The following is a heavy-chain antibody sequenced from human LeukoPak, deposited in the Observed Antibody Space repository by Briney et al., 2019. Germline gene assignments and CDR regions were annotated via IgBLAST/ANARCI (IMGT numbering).Heavy chain of an antibody. J-gene: IGHJ4*02. Sequence: ASVNVSCKASGYTFTSYGISWVRQAPGQGLEWMGWISAYNGNTNYAQKLQGRVTMTTDTSTSTAYMELRSLRSDDTAVYYCARDRLGVYYYDSSGYFDYWGQGTLVTVSS. D-gene: IGHD3-22*01. CDR3: ARDRLGVYYYDSSGYFDY. CDR1: GYTFTSYG. V-gene: IGHV1-18*01. CDR2: ISAYNGNT.